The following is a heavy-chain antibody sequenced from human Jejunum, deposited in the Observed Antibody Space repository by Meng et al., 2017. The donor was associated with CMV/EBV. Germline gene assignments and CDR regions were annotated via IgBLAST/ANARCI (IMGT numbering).Heavy chain of an antibody. Sequence: SGFTFNNYGMNWVRQAPGKGLEWVSTIYSRSTRTYYADSVRGRFTISRDDSKNTLYLQMDSLRAEDTVVYYCAKSTVLMVYASDYWGQGTLVTVSS. CDR3: AKSTVLMVYASDY. V-gene: IGHV3-23*03. D-gene: IGHD2-8*01. CDR1: GFTFNNYG. J-gene: IGHJ4*02. CDR2: IYSRSTRT.